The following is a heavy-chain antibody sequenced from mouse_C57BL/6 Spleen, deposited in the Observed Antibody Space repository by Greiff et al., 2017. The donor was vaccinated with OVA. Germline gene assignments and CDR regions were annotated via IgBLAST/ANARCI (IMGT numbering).Heavy chain of an antibody. CDR1: SFAFMASA. D-gene: IGHD1-1*01. CDR2: FTMYSDAT. J-gene: IGHJ1*03. CDR3: ATTTDRGWYFDV. V-gene: IGHV1-49*01. Sequence: QVQLQQSGAELVRPGSSVKLSCKDSSFAFMASAMHWVKQRPGHGLEWIGSFTMYSDATEYSENFKGKATLTANTSSSTAYMELSSLTSEDSAVYYCATTTDRGWYFDVWGTGTTVTVSS.